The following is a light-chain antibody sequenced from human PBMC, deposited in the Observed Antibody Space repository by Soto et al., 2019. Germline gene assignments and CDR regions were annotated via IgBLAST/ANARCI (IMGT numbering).Light chain of an antibody. CDR1: QDISTY. J-gene: IGKJ3*01. CDR2: DAS. CDR3: QQYDNLFT. V-gene: IGKV1-33*01. Sequence: DIQMTQSPSSLSASVGDRVTITCQASQDISTYLNWYQQKQGKAPKLLIYDASNLETGVPSRFSGSGSGTDFTFTISSLQPEDIATYYCQQYDNLFTFGPGTKVDIK.